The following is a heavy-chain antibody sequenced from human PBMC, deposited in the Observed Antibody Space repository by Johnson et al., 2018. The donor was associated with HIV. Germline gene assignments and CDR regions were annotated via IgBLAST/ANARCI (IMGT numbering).Heavy chain of an antibody. CDR2: ISYDGSNK. CDR1: GFTFSSYA. CDR3: ARARPIAPFDI. Sequence: QVQLVESGGGLVQPGGSLRLSCAASGFTFSSYAMHWVRQAPGKGLEWVSVISYDGSNKYSADSGKGRFTISRDNSKKTLYLQMNSLRAEDTAVYYCARARPIAPFDIWGQGTMVTVSS. V-gene: IGHV3-30-3*01. J-gene: IGHJ3*02. D-gene: IGHD3-22*01.